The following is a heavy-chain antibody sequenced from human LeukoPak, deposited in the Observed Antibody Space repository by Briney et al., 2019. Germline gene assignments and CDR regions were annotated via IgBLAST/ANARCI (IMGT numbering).Heavy chain of an antibody. V-gene: IGHV3-23*01. D-gene: IGHD2-2*01. CDR1: GFTFSSYA. Sequence: GGSLRLSCAASGFTFSSYAMSWVRQAPGKGLEWVSAISGSGGSTYYADSVKGRFTISRDNSKNTLYLQMNSLRAEDTAVYYCAKGRKWSSTSCYRSWFDPWGQGTLVTVSS. CDR2: ISGSGGST. CDR3: AKGRKWSSTSCYRSWFDP. J-gene: IGHJ5*02.